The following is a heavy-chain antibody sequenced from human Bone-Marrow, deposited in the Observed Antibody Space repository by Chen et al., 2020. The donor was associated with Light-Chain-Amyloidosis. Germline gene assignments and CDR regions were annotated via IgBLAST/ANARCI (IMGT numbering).Heavy chain of an antibody. J-gene: IGHJ5*02. V-gene: IGHV3-7*02. CDR1: GFNFSTYW. Sequence: EVQLVESGGGLVQPGGSLRLSCVVSGFNFSTYWMTWVLQAPGKRLEWVANIKQDGSEKYYVDSVKGRFTVSTDNAKNSVYFQMNSLTVEDTAIYYCASTLTQDWFDPWGQGTLVIVSS. CDR2: IKQDGSEK. D-gene: IGHD3-16*01. CDR3: ASTLTQDWFDP.